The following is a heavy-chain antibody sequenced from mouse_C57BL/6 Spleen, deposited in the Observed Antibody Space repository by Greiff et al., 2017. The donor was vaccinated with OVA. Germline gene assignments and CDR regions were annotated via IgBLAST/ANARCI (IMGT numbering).Heavy chain of an antibody. CDR1: GYAFSSSW. CDR3: ARELGLYFDY. Sequence: QVQLQQSGPELVKPGASVKISCKASGYAFSSSWMNWVKQRPGKGLEWIGRIYPGDGDTNYNGKFKGKATLTADKSSSTAYMQLSSLTSEDSAVYFCARELGLYFDYWGQGTTLTVSS. J-gene: IGHJ2*01. V-gene: IGHV1-82*01. D-gene: IGHD4-1*01. CDR2: IYPGDGDT.